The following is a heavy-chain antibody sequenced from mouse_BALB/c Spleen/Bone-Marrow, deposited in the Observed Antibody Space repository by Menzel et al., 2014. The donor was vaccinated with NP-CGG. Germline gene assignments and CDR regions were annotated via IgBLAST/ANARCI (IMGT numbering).Heavy chain of an antibody. D-gene: IGHD1-1*01. CDR1: GFTFSDYY. J-gene: IGHJ2*01. CDR3: ARGSSYFDY. Sequence: EAQGVESGGALVKPGGTLKLSCAASGFTFSDYYMYWVRQTPEKRLEWVATISDGGSYTYYPDSVKGRFTISRDNAKNNLYLQMSSLKSEDTAMYYCARGSSYFDYWGQDATLTVSS. CDR2: ISDGGSYT. V-gene: IGHV5-4*02.